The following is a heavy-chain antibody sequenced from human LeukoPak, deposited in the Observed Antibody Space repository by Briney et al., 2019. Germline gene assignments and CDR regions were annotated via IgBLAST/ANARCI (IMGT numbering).Heavy chain of an antibody. V-gene: IGHV1-69*06. D-gene: IGHD2-15*01. Sequence: SVKVSCKASGYTFTGYYMHWVRQAPGQGLEWMGGIIPIFGTANYAQKFQGRVTITADKSTSTAYMELSSLRSEDTAVYYCASVYCSGGSCYPYYYYMDVWGKGTTVTVSS. J-gene: IGHJ6*03. CDR3: ASVYCSGGSCYPYYYYMDV. CDR1: GYTFTGYY. CDR2: IIPIFGTA.